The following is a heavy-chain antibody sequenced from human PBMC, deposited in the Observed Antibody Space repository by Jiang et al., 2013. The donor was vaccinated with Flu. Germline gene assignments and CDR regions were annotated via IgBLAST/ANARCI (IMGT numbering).Heavy chain of an antibody. CDR2: INCNGGRT. J-gene: IGHJ4*02. Sequence: SGAEVKKPGASLRLSCKASGYTFINNYMHWVRQAPGQGLEWVGIINCNGGRTTYAPKFQGRVTMTRDTSTSTVYMELIGLRSDDTAMYYCARDSVYGDYVFWGQGT. D-gene: IGHD4-17*01. CDR1: GYTFINNY. V-gene: IGHV1-46*01. CDR3: ARDSVYGDYVF.